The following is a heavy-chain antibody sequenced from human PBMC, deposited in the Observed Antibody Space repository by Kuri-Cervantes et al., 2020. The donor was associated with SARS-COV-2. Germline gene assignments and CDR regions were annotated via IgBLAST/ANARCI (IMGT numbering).Heavy chain of an antibody. CDR1: GYTFTSYD. V-gene: IGHV1-18*01. J-gene: IGHJ6*02. CDR2: ISAYNGNT. CDR3: ARRGPYYYYGMDV. Sequence: ASVKVSCKASGYTFTSYDINWVRQATGQGLEWMGWISAYNGNTNYAQKLQGRVTMTTDTSTSTAYMELRSLRSDDTAVYYCARRGPYYYYGMDVWGQGTTVTVSS.